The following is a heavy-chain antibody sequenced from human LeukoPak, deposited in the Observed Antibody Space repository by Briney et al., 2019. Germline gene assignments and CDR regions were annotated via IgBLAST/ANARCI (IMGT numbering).Heavy chain of an antibody. CDR3: ARDPRGYGMDV. Sequence: SETLSLTCTVSGGSISSGVYYWSWIRQDPGKGLEWIGYIYYSGITYYNPSLKSRVTISADTSRSQFSLSLSSVTAADTAVYYCARDPRGYGMDVWGQGTTVTVSS. CDR1: GGSISSGVYY. CDR2: IYYSGIT. V-gene: IGHV4-31*03. D-gene: IGHD3-10*01. J-gene: IGHJ6*02.